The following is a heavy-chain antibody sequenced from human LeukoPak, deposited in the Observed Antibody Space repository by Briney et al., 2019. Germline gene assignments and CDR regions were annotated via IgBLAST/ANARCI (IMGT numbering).Heavy chain of an antibody. J-gene: IGHJ6*03. V-gene: IGHV3-64*01. CDR2: ISSNGGST. CDR1: GFTFSSYA. CDR3: AREIGSSLPPYYYYYYMDV. D-gene: IGHD6-6*01. Sequence: PGGSLRLSCAASGFTFSSYAMHWVRQAPGKGLEYVSAISSNGGSTYYANSVKGRFTISRDNSKNTLYLQMGSLRAEDMAVYYCAREIGSSLPPYYYYYYMDVWGKGTTVTVSS.